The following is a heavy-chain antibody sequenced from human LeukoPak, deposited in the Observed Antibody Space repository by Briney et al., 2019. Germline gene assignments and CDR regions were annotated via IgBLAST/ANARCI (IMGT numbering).Heavy chain of an antibody. Sequence: SGGSLRLSCAASGFTFSSYWMSWIRQAPGKGLEWISYITNSDSTMYYVDSVKGRFTISRDNAKNSLYLQMNSLRGEDTAVYCCARDRGIVGPTGYYFDYWGQGTLVTVSS. CDR3: ARDRGIVGPTGYYFDY. CDR1: GFTFSSYW. V-gene: IGHV3-11*01. J-gene: IGHJ4*02. CDR2: ITNSDSTM. D-gene: IGHD1-26*01.